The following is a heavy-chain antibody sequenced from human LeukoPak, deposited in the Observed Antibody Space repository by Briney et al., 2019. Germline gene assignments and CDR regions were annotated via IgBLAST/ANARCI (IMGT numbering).Heavy chain of an antibody. D-gene: IGHD5-18*01. CDR2: MNPNSGNT. J-gene: IGHJ6*01. CDR3: ARGVGYNYGLYYQYGMDV. Sequence: ASVKVSCKASGYTFTSYDINWVRQATGQGLEWMGWMNPNSGNTGYAQKFQGRVTMTRNISISTAYMELSSLRSEDTAVYYCARGVGYNYGLYYQYGMDVXXXGXTXTVSS. CDR1: GYTFTSYD. V-gene: IGHV1-8*01.